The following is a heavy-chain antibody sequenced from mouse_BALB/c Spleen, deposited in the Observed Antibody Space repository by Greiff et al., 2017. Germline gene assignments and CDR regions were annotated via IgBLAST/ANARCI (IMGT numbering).Heavy chain of an antibody. CDR3: ARVPDGYYGGYAMDY. CDR2: INPDSSTI. Sequence: EVMLVESGGGLVQPGGSLKLSCAASGFDFSRYWMSWVRQAPGKGLEWIGEINPDSSTINYTPSLKDKFIISRDNAKNTLYLQMSKVRSEDTALYYCARVPDGYYGGYAMDYWGQGTSVTVSS. D-gene: IGHD2-3*01. V-gene: IGHV4-1*02. CDR1: GFDFSRYW. J-gene: IGHJ4*01.